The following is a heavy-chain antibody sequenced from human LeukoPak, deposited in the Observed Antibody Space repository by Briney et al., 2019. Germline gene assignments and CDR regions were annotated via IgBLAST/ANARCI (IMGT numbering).Heavy chain of an antibody. CDR1: GFRFSSYA. CDR2: ISNSGGST. CDR3: AKRGGNFDSGNYDY. J-gene: IGHJ4*02. Sequence: GSLRLSCAASGFRFSSYAMSWVRQAPGKGLEWVSTISNSGGSTFYADSVKGRFTISRDYSKNTLYLQMNSLRAEDTAVYYCAKRGGNFDSGNYDYWGQGTLVTVSS. D-gene: IGHD3-10*01. V-gene: IGHV3-23*01.